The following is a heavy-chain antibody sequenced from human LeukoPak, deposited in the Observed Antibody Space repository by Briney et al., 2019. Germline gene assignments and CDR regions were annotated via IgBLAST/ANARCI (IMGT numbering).Heavy chain of an antibody. D-gene: IGHD3-22*01. CDR3: ATEGYYYDSSGYYYENY. CDR2: ISSSSSYI. V-gene: IGHV3-21*01. CDR1: GFTFSSYS. Sequence: GGSLRLSCAASGFTFSSYSMNWVRQAPGKGLEWVSSISSSSSYIYYADSVKGRFTISRDNAKNSLYLQMNSLRAEDTAVYYCATEGYYYDSSGYYYENYWGQGTRVTVSS. J-gene: IGHJ4*02.